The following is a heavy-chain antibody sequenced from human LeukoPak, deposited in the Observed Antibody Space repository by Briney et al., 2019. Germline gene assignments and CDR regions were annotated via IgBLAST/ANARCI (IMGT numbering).Heavy chain of an antibody. Sequence: GGSLRLSCVASGFSISTFWMTWVRQAPGKGLEWVAYIQNDGSNKYFADTVQGRFTISRDNSKNTMYLQMNSLRVEDTAVYYCAKEGGYYDFWSGYYRGFDYWGQGTLVTVSS. V-gene: IGHV3-30*02. CDR3: AKEGGYYDFWSGYYRGFDY. D-gene: IGHD3-3*01. CDR1: GFSISTFW. CDR2: IQNDGSNK. J-gene: IGHJ4*02.